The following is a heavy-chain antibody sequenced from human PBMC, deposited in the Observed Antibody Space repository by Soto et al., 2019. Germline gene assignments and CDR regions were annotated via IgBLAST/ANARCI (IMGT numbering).Heavy chain of an antibody. D-gene: IGHD3-22*01. J-gene: IGHJ4*02. Sequence: GGALRVSYAAPGFTFSIYALHWVRQAPGKGLEWVAVMSPNGNNQYYADSVKGRFTISRDTSKSTLYLQMTSLRPDDTAVYYCATGANFYYDTSRYWGQGTLVTGSS. V-gene: IGHV3-30-3*01. CDR1: GFTFSIYA. CDR3: ATGANFYYDTSRY. CDR2: MSPNGNNQ.